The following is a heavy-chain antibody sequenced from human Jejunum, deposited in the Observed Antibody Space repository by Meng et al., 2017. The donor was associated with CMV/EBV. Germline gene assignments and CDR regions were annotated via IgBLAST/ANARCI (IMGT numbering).Heavy chain of an antibody. V-gene: IGHV3-21*06. J-gene: IGHJ3*01. CDR1: SYG. Sequence: SYGMNWVRQAPGKGLEWVSSISPTSVYRYYADSLQGRFTTSRDNANNSVYLQLNSLRAEDTAVYYCARRSCTTMFCESRDAFDVWGQGTMVTVSS. D-gene: IGHD3-9*01. CDR2: ISPTSVYR. CDR3: ARRSCTTMFCESRDAFDV.